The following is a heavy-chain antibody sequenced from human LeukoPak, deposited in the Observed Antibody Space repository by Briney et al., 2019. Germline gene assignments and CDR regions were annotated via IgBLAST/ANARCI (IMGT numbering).Heavy chain of an antibody. CDR1: GGTFSSYA. V-gene: IGHV1-69*06. D-gene: IGHD6-13*01. J-gene: IGHJ6*04. CDR3: ARERVLQQPPYYYYGMDV. CDR2: IIPIFGTA. Sequence: SVKVSCKASGGTFSSYAISWVRQDPGQGLEWMGGIIPIFGTANYAQKFQGRVTITADKSTSTAYMELSSLRSEDTAVYYCARERVLQQPPYYYYGMDVWGKGTTVTVSS.